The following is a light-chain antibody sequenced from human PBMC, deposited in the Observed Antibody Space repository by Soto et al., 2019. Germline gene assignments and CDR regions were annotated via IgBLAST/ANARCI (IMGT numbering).Light chain of an antibody. Sequence: EIVLTQSPGTLSLSPGERATLSCRAIQSVTRRYLAWWQQKPGQAPRLLIYGASSRATGIPDRFSGSGSGTDFTLTISRLEPEDFAVYYCQQYNNWPPITFGQGTRLEIK. CDR2: GAS. CDR3: QQYNNWPPIT. V-gene: IGKV3-20*01. CDR1: QSVTRRY. J-gene: IGKJ5*01.